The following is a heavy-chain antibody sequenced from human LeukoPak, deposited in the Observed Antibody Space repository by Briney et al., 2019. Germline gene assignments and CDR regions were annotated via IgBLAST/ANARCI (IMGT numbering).Heavy chain of an antibody. CDR3: ARDHSSGWYSDYFNY. Sequence: GGSLRLSCAASGFTFSSYGMHWVRQAPGKGLEWVAVIWYDGSNKYYADSVKGRFTISRDNSKNTLYLQMNSLRAEDTAVYYCARDHSSGWYSDYFNYWGQGTLVTVSS. CDR2: IWYDGSNK. CDR1: GFTFSSYG. D-gene: IGHD6-19*01. V-gene: IGHV3-33*01. J-gene: IGHJ4*02.